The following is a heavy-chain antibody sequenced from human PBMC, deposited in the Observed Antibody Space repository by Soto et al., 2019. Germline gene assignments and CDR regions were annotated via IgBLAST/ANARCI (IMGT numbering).Heavy chain of an antibody. CDR3: ARSGHTFGGVV. CDR2: VYYSGST. CDR1: GVSMTDYY. Sequence: SETLSLTCTVSGVSMTDYYGCWIRQSPGKGLEHIGYVYYSGSTVYNPSLKSRVTISIDTSINQFSLKLTSMTAADTAIYYCARSGHTFGGVVWGQGILVTVSS. D-gene: IGHD3-16*01. V-gene: IGHV4-59*12. J-gene: IGHJ4*02.